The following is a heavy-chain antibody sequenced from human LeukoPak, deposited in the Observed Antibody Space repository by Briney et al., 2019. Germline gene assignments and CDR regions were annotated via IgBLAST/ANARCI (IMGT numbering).Heavy chain of an antibody. CDR3: ARDPVYSTASSRMGWFDP. CDR2: ISYDGHNR. D-gene: IGHD4-11*01. V-gene: IGHV3-30-3*01. Sequence: PGGSLRLSCAASGFTFSAFAMHWVRQAPGKGLEWVALISYDGHNRYYADSVKGRFTISRDNSNNPLSLQMNSLRAEDTALYYCARDPVYSTASSRMGWFDPWGQGTLVTVSS. J-gene: IGHJ5*02. CDR1: GFTFSAFA.